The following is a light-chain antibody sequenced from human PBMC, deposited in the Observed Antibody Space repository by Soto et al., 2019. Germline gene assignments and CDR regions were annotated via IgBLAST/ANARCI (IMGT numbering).Light chain of an antibody. Sequence: EIVMTQSPATLSVSPGARATLSCRASQSVGSDLVWYRQKPGQAPRLLIYGASSRATGVPARFSASGSATEFTLTISSLLSEDFAVYYCQQYNDWPRTFGQGTKVDIK. CDR3: QQYNDWPRT. V-gene: IGKV3-15*01. J-gene: IGKJ1*01. CDR2: GAS. CDR1: QSVGSD.